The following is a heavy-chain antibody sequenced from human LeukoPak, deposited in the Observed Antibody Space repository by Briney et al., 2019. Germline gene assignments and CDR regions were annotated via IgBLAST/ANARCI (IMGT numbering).Heavy chain of an antibody. V-gene: IGHV1-46*01. CDR2: INPSGGST. D-gene: IGHD2-2*01. CDR1: GYTFTSYY. J-gene: IGHJ6*02. Sequence: ASVKVSCKASGYTFTSYYMHWVRQAPGQGLEWMGIINPSGGSTSYAQKFQGRVTMTRDTSTSTVYMELSSLRSEDTAVYYCARAVAVGYCSSTSCYPPDYYYGMDVWGQGTTVTVSS. CDR3: ARAVAVGYCSSTSCYPPDYYYGMDV.